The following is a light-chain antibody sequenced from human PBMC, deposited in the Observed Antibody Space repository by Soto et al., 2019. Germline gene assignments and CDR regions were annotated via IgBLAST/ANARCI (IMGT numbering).Light chain of an antibody. CDR2: LGS. V-gene: IGKV2-28*01. CDR3: MQPLENFRT. CDR1: ARLLHKNGYNY. J-gene: IGKJ1*01. Sequence: IVMTQSRLSLSVTPGEAASISCMSSARLLHKNGYNYVDWYMQKPGQSPQLLIYLGSNRASGVPDRFSGSGSDTYFTLEISRVEADDVGVYYCMQPLENFRTFGQGTKVEIK.